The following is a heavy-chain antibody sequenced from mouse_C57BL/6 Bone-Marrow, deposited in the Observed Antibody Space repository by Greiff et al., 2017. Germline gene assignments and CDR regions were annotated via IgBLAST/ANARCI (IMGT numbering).Heavy chain of an antibody. V-gene: IGHV1-39*01. CDR1: GYSFTDYN. Sequence: VQLQQSGPELVKPGASVKISCKASGYSFTDYNMNWVKQSNGKSLEWIGVINPNYGTTSYNQKFKGKATLTVDQSSSTAYMQLNSLTSEDSAVYYCVIYYYGSSRYYFDYWGQGTTLTVSS. CDR2: INPNYGTT. J-gene: IGHJ2*01. D-gene: IGHD1-1*01. CDR3: VIYYYGSSRYYFDY.